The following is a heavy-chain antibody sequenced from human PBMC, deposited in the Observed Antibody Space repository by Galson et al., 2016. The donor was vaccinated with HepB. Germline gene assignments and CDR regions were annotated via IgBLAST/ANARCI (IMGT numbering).Heavy chain of an antibody. D-gene: IGHD3/OR15-3a*01. CDR3: AKEGSNFGLLMTPFVT. Sequence: SLRLSCAASGFTLSDYAMNWVRQAPGEGLEWVSAISGFGGSTYYSDSVKGRFTISRDSSNNTLYLQMDSLRAEDTAAYYCAKEGSNFGLLMTPFVTWGQGTLVTVSS. V-gene: IGHV3-23*01. CDR1: GFTLSDYA. CDR2: ISGFGGST. J-gene: IGHJ5*02.